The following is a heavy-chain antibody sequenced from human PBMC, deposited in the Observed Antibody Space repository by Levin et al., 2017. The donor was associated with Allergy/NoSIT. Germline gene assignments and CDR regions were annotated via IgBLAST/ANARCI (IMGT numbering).Heavy chain of an antibody. CDR2: ISSMTSYI. Sequence: GGSLRLSCTDSGFSFSDYSMNWVRLAPGKGLEWVSSISSMTSYIYYADSVKGRFTISRDNAKKSLYLQMNSLRVEDTAVYYCARDNWLGDDSYGYGGMDVWGQGTTVTVSS. J-gene: IGHJ6*02. V-gene: IGHV3-21*01. CDR3: ARDNWLGDDSYGYGGMDV. D-gene: IGHD3-22*01. CDR1: GFSFSDYS.